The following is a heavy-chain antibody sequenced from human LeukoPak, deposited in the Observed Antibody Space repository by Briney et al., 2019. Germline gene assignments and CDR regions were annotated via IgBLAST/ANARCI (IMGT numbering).Heavy chain of an antibody. CDR3: ARRAGAYSHPYDY. Sequence: GGSLRLSCAAPGFTFGTYSMNWVRQAPGKGLEWVANIKQDGSEKYYVDSVKGRFTISRDNAKNSLYLQMNSLRAEDTAVYYCARRAGAYSHPYDYWGQGTLVTVSS. V-gene: IGHV3-7*01. CDR1: GFTFGTYS. CDR2: IKQDGSEK. J-gene: IGHJ4*02. D-gene: IGHD4/OR15-4a*01.